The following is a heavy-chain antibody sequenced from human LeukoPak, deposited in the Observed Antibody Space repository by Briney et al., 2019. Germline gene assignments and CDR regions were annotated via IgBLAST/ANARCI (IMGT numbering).Heavy chain of an antibody. V-gene: IGHV3-7*01. J-gene: IGHJ4*02. CDR3: ARDGNSGYAHDY. CDR1: GFTFSSYG. D-gene: IGHD5-12*01. CDR2: IKQDGSEK. Sequence: PGGSLRLSCAASGFTFSSYGMHWVRQAPGKGLEWVANIKQDGSEKYYVDSVKGRFTISRDNAKNSLYLQMNSLRAEDTAVYYCARDGNSGYAHDYWGQGTLVTVSS.